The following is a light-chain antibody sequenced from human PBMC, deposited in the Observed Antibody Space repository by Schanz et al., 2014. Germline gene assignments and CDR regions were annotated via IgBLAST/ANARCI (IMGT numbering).Light chain of an antibody. J-gene: IGKJ1*01. V-gene: IGKV3-20*01. CDR1: QTVASLY. CDR2: FPP. CDR3: QQYSYWPLT. Sequence: PGERANTKCRASQTVASLYLAWFPQKPGQPPRLLISFPPRRATGIPDRFSGSGSGTGFTLTISRLAPEDFGVYYCQQYSYWPLTFGQGAKVEIK.